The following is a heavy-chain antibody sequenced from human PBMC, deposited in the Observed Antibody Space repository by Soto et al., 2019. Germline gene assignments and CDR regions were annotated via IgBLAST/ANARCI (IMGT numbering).Heavy chain of an antibody. CDR3: AKTDGWNLGFDYYYYMDV. D-gene: IGHD1-7*01. CDR1: GFTFSSYA. Sequence: GGSLRLSCAASGFTFSSYAMSWVRQAPGKGLEWVSAISGSGGSTYYADSVKGRFTISRDNSKNTLYLQMNSLRAEDTAVYYCAKTDGWNLGFDYYYYMDVWGKGTTVTVSS. V-gene: IGHV3-23*01. J-gene: IGHJ6*03. CDR2: ISGSGGST.